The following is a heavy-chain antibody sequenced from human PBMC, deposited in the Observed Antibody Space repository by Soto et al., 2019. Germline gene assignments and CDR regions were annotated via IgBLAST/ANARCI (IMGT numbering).Heavy chain of an antibody. Sequence: SVKVSCKASGFTFSSSGIHWVRQARGQRLEWIGWIVVGSGNTNYAQKFQERVTITRDMSTSTAYMELNSLRSEDTAVYYCAREGYYDSSGNFDYWGQGTLVTVSS. D-gene: IGHD3-22*01. CDR2: IVVGSGNT. CDR1: GFTFSSSG. J-gene: IGHJ4*02. V-gene: IGHV1-58*02. CDR3: AREGYYDSSGNFDY.